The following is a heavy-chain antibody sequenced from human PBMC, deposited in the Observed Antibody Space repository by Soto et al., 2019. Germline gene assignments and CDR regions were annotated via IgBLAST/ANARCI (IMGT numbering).Heavy chain of an antibody. CDR3: ATVSPNRLRVFDS. CDR1: GGTFHSYT. Sequence: SVKVSCKASGGTFHSYTTSWVRQAPGQGLEWMGGIIPMLGSANYAQKFQGRVSITADEATTTALMELSRLTSEDAAVYYSATVSPNRLRVFDSWGQGTMLTVSS. J-gene: IGHJ4*02. CDR2: IIPMLGSA. V-gene: IGHV1-69*13.